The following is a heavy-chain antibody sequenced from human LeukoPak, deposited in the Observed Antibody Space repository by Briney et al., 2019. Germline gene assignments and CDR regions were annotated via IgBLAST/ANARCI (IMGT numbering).Heavy chain of an antibody. Sequence: GESLKISCKGSGYRFTSYWIGWVRQMPGKGLEWMGIIYPGDSDTRCSPSFRGQATISADKSISTAYLQWSSLKASDTAMYYCARQSGDYSYYYYMDVWGKGTTVTISS. CDR1: GYRFTSYW. J-gene: IGHJ6*03. CDR2: IYPGDSDT. V-gene: IGHV5-51*01. CDR3: ARQSGDYSYYYYMDV. D-gene: IGHD2-21*02.